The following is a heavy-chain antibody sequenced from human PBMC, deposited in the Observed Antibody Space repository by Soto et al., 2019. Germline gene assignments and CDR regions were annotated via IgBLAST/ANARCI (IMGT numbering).Heavy chain of an antibody. J-gene: IGHJ4*01. CDR3: ARYSAASGTYYFDY. D-gene: IGHD6-13*01. CDR2: THHSRGT. V-gene: IGHV4-4*02. Sequence: SETLSLTCAVSGYSIIGTHWWSWVRRPPGKGLEFIGETHHSRGTNYNPSLRSRVTMSLDKSKNQLSLILYSVTAADTGVYYCARYSAASGTYYFDYWGQGTLVT. CDR1: GYSIIGTHW.